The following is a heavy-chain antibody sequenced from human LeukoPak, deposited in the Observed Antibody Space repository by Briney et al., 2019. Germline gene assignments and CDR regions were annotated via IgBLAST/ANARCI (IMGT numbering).Heavy chain of an antibody. V-gene: IGHV4-4*07. CDR2: IYTSGST. J-gene: IGHJ4*02. Sequence: SETPSLTCTVSGGSISSYYWSWIRQPAGKGLEWIGRIYTSGSTNYNPSLKSRVTMSVDTSKNQFSLKLSSMTAADTAVYYCARARADRMYFDYWGQGTLVTVSS. CDR3: ARARADRMYFDY. D-gene: IGHD2-15*01. CDR1: GGSISSYY.